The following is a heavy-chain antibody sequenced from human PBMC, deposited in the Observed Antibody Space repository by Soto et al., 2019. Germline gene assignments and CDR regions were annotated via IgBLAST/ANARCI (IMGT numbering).Heavy chain of an antibody. V-gene: IGHV3-30*18. J-gene: IGHJ6*02. CDR1: GFTFSSYG. Sequence: PRGSLILSCAASGFTFSSYGMHWVRQAPGKGLEWVAVISYDGSNKYYADSVKGRFTISRDNSKNTLYLQMNSLRAEDTAVYYCAKSTACRNYYYYYGMDFWGQGPT. CDR3: AKSTACRNYYYYYGMDF. CDR2: ISYDGSNK. D-gene: IGHD1-1*01.